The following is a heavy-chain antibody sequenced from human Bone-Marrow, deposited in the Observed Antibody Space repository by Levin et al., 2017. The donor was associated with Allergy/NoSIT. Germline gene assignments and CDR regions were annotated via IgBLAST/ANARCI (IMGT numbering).Heavy chain of an antibody. CDR2: IYHSGST. CDR3: ARDTYSSGWGRLSRI. J-gene: IGHJ3*02. Sequence: HSQTLSLTCAVSGGSISSSNWWSWVRQPPGKGLEWIGEIYHSGSTNYNPSLKSRVTISVDKSKNQFSLKLSSVTAADTAVYYCARDTYSSGWGRLSRIWGQGTMVTVSS. CDR1: GGSISSSNW. V-gene: IGHV4-4*02. D-gene: IGHD6-19*01.